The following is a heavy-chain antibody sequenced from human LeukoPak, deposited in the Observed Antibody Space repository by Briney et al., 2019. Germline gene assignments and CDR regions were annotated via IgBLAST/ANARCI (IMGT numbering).Heavy chain of an antibody. CDR3: AREGGPYRPLDY. CDR2: VNLQGNA. J-gene: IGHJ4*02. CDR1: GGSISNTNW. V-gene: IGHV4-4*02. Sequence: PSGTLSLTCGVSGGSISNTNWWTWFRQPPGKGLEWIGEVNLQGNANYNPSLKSRVAISVDKSENHISLKLTSVTAADTAVYYCAREGGPYRPLDYSGQGTLVTVAS.